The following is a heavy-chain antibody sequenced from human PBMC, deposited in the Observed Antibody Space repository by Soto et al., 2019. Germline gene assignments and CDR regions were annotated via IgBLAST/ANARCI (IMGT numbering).Heavy chain of an antibody. CDR3: AREGRVATFDY. Sequence: QVQLQESGPGLVKPSETLSLTCNVSGGSVSSGSYFWSWIRQPPGKGLEWIGYIYNSGNTKYNPPLKSRVPRSADTSENQFSLRWSSVTAADTAVYYCAREGRVATFDYWGQGSLVTVSS. J-gene: IGHJ4*02. D-gene: IGHD5-12*01. V-gene: IGHV4-61*01. CDR2: IYNSGNT. CDR1: GGSVSSGSYF.